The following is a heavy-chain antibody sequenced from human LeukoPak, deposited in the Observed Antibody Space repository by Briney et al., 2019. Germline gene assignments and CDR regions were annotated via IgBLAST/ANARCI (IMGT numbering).Heavy chain of an antibody. CDR3: ARASTWVPGKDSSGYYYPYAFDI. CDR1: IFTFSSSV. V-gene: IGHV3-30*14. J-gene: IGHJ3*02. CDR2: ISYDGSDK. Sequence: GGSLRLSCAASIFTFSSSVVHWVRQAPGKGLEWVAAISYDGSDKYYADSVKGRFTTSRDNSKNTLYLQVDNLRGEDTAVYHCARASTWVPGKDSSGYYYPYAFDIWGQGTMVTVSS. D-gene: IGHD3-22*01.